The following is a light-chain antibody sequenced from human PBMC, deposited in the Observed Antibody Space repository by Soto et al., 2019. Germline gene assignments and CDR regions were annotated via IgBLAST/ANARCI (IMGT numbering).Light chain of an antibody. CDR3: SSYTCSRIDHV. CDR1: SSDVGGYNY. V-gene: IGLV2-14*01. J-gene: IGLJ1*01. Sequence: QSALTQPASVSGSPGQSITISCTGTSSDVGGYNYVSWYQQHPGKAPKLMIYEVSNRPSGVSNRFSGSKSGNTASLTISGLQPEDDADYYCSSYTCSRIDHVFGPGTKVTVL. CDR2: EVS.